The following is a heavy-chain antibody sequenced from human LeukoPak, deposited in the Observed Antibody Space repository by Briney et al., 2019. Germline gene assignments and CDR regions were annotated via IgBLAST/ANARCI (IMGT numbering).Heavy chain of an antibody. CDR1: GYTFTSYD. J-gene: IGHJ4*02. V-gene: IGHV1-8*01. Sequence: ASVKVSCKASGYTFTSYDINWVRQATGQGLEWMGWMNPNSGNTGYAQKFQGRVTMTRNTSISTAYMELSSLRSEDTAVYYCARDYSNYAHNFDYWGQGTLVTVSS. CDR3: ARDYSNYAHNFDY. CDR2: MNPNSGNT. D-gene: IGHD4-11*01.